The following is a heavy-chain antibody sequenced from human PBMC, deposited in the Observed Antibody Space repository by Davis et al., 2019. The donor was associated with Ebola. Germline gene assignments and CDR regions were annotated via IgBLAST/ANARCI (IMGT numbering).Heavy chain of an antibody. Sequence: MPGGSLRLSCTVSGASISSRSYYWGWIRQPQGKGLEWVGSFSYGDTPHYYNPSLRSRVTISVDTSKDQFSLNLNSVTAADTAVYYCASGYYDGRGYSSPAHFAYWGHGSLVTVSS. J-gene: IGHJ4*01. CDR1: GASISSRSYY. CDR2: FSYGDTP. CDR3: ASGYYDGRGYSSPAHFAY. D-gene: IGHD3-22*01. V-gene: IGHV4-39*07.